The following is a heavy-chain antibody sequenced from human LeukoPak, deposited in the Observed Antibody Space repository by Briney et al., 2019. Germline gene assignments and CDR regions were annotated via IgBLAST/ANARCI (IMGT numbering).Heavy chain of an antibody. J-gene: IGHJ5*02. CDR3: VKDTSYYPP. CDR1: GFTLCTYP. Sequence: GGSLRLSCSASGFTLCTYPTPWVRQAPGKGLTYVSAISSNGGATYYGDSVKGRFTISRDNSKSTLYLEMRSLRVEDTAVYYCVKDTSYYPPWRQGTLVTVSS. D-gene: IGHD3-10*01. CDR2: ISSNGGAT. V-gene: IGHV3-64D*06.